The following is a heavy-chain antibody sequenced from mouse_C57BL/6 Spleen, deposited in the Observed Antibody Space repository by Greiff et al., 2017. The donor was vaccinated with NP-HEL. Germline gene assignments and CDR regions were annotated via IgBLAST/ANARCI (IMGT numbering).Heavy chain of an antibody. CDR2: IDPSDSYT. D-gene: IGHD2-5*01. J-gene: IGHJ4*01. CDR1: GYTFTSYW. Sequence: VQLQQPGAELVRPGTSVKLSCKASGYTFTSYWMHWVKQRPGQGLEWIGVIDPSDSYTNYNQKFKGKATLTVDTSSSTAYMQLSSLTSEDSAVYYCARKSNYDAMDYWGQGTSVTVSS. CDR3: ARKSNYDAMDY. V-gene: IGHV1-59*01.